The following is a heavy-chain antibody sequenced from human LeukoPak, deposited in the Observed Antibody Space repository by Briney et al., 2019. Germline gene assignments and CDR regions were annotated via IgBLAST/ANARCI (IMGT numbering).Heavy chain of an antibody. V-gene: IGHV3-49*04. CDR2: IRSKAYGWTT. J-gene: IGHJ6*04. CDR1: GFTFGDYA. CDR3: TRDGCGGDCSYYYYYGMDV. D-gene: IGHD2-21*02. Sequence: GGSLRLSCTASGFTFGDYAMSWVRQAPGKGLEWVGFIRSKAYGWTTEYAASVKGRFTISRDDSKSIAYLQMNSLKTEDTAVYYCTRDGCGGDCSYYYYYGMDVWGKGTTVTVSS.